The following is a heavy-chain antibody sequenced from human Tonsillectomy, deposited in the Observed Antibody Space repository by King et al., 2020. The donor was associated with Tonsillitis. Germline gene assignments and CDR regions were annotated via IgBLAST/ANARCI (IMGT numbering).Heavy chain of an antibody. D-gene: IGHD3-10*01. CDR2: ISYTGTT. J-gene: IGHJ4*02. Sequence: QLQESGPGLVKHSETLSLTCTVSGGSISSYYWSWIRQPPGKGLDWNGFISYTGTTNYNPSLKSRLTISVDTSKNQFSLKLSSVTAADTAVYYCARHSHPFYGSGSYYIDYWGQGTLVTVSS. CDR1: GGSISSYY. V-gene: IGHV4-59*08. CDR3: ARHSHPFYGSGSYYIDY.